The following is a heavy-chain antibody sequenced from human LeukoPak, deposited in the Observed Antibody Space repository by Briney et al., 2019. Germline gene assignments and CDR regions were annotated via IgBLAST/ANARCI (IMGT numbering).Heavy chain of an antibody. CDR3: AKGGYSNGRYYYYYMDV. J-gene: IGHJ6*03. CDR1: GFTFSSHG. V-gene: IGHV3-23*01. CDR2: ISPSGGIT. D-gene: IGHD5-18*01. Sequence: GGTLRLSCAASGFTFSSHGMNWVRQAPGKGLEWVSGISPSGGITYYTDSVKGRFTISRDNSKNTLYLQMNSLRAEDTAVYYCAKGGYSNGRYYYYYMDVWGEGTTVTVSS.